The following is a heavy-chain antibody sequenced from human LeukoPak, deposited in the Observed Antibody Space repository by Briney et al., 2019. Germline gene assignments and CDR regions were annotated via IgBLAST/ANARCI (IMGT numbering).Heavy chain of an antibody. Sequence: SETLSLTCTVPGGSIFSYYWNWIRQSPGKGLEWIGYIYANGITTYNPSLRSRGSISIDTSRNQFSLRLTSVTAADTATYYCARRAYYDSSGYNPTSGYFDLWGRGTLVTVSS. D-gene: IGHD3-22*01. CDR2: IYANGIT. V-gene: IGHV4-4*08. J-gene: IGHJ2*01. CDR1: GGSIFSYY. CDR3: ARRAYYDSSGYNPTSGYFDL.